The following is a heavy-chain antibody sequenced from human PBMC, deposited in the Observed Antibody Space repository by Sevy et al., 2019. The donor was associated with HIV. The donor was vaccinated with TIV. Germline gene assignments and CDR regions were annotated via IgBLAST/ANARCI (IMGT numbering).Heavy chain of an antibody. V-gene: IGHV1-18*01. CDR3: ARAPSGSQGPGQYFHH. CDR1: GYTFTNYH. CDR2: ITPNNGNT. D-gene: IGHD1-26*01. Sequence: VSVKVSCKASGYTFTNYHITWVRQAPGQGLEWMGWITPNNGNTNYARRLQGRVTMTTDTSTATAYMELRNLRSDDTAVYFCARAPSGSQGPGQYFHHWGQGTLVTVSS. J-gene: IGHJ1*01.